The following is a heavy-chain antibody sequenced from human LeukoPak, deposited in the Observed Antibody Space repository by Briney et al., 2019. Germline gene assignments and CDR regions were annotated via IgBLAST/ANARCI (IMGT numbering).Heavy chain of an antibody. V-gene: IGHV4-59*01. CDR1: GGSISSYY. CDR3: AREGYKLERYFDWLHHNWFDP. Sequence: SETLSLTCTVSGGSISSYYWSWIRQPPGKGLEWIGYIYYSGSTNYNPSLKSRVTISVDTSTNQFSLKLGSVTAADTAVYYCAREGYKLERYFDWLHHNWFDPWGQGTLVTVSS. J-gene: IGHJ5*02. D-gene: IGHD3-9*01. CDR2: IYYSGST.